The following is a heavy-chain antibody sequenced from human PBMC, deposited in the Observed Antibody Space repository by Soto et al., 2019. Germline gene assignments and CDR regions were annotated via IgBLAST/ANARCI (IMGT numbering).Heavy chain of an antibody. CDR1: GGSISSSSYY. CDR3: ARHSTTVTTLNWFDP. D-gene: IGHD4-17*01. V-gene: IGHV4-39*01. CDR2: IYYSGST. Sequence: QLQLQESGPGLVKPSETLSLTCTVSGGSISSSSYYWGWIRQPPGKGLEWIGSIYYSGSTYYNPSLKSRVTRSVDTSKNQFSLKLSSVTAADTAVYYCARHSTTVTTLNWFDPWGQGTLVTVSS. J-gene: IGHJ5*02.